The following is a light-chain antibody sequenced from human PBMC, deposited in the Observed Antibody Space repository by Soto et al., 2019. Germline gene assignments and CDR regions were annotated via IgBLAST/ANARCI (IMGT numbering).Light chain of an antibody. V-gene: IGKV1-5*01. J-gene: IGKJ1*01. CDR2: DAS. CDR1: KGISSW. Sequence: DRLVIKSPSARCAGVEYRFSSTFRASKGISSWLAWYQQKPGKAPKLLIYDASSLESGVPSRFSGSGSGTEFTLTISRLQPDDFATHYRQQYNSYCTLGQGTKVDIK. CDR3: QQYNSYCT.